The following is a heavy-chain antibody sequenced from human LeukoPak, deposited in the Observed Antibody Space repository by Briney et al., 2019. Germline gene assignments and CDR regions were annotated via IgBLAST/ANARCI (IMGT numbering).Heavy chain of an antibody. CDR2: IKQDGGEK. V-gene: IGHV3-7*03. Sequence: GGSLRLSCAASGFTFSSYWMTWVRQAPQKGLEWVANIKQDGGEKYYVDSVKGRFTISRDNAKNSLYLQMNSLRAEDTAVYYCARDKIVGATILDYWGQGTLVTVSS. J-gene: IGHJ4*02. CDR1: GFTFSSYW. CDR3: ARDKIVGATILDY. D-gene: IGHD1-26*01.